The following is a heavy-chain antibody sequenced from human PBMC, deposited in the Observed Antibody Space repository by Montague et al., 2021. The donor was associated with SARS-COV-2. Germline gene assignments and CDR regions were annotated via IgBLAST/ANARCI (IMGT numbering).Heavy chain of an antibody. CDR2: VYSTGNT. CDR3: ARDGGYRGYDYAFNI. V-gene: IGHV4-59*01. D-gene: IGHD5-12*01. J-gene: IGHJ3*02. Sequence: SETLSLTCNVSGGSFSSFYWTWIRQPPGKGLEWIGYVYSTGNTNYNPSLKSRVTISVDTSKNHFSLELSSVTAADTAVYYSARDGGYRGYDYAFNIWGQGTMVTVSS. CDR1: GGSFSSFY.